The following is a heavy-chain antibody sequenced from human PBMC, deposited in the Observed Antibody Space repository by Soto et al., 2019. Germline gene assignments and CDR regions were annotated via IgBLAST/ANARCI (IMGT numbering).Heavy chain of an antibody. Sequence: QVPLVESGGGLVQPGGSLRLSCAASGFTFSDYYMSWIRQAPGKGLEWVSYISSRSSTIFYADSVKGRFTISRDNVKNSLYLQMNSLRAEDTAVYYCASGTNGAFFVYWGQGILVTVSS. D-gene: IGHD2-8*01. CDR3: ASGTNGAFFVY. V-gene: IGHV3-11*01. CDR1: GFTFSDYY. CDR2: ISSRSSTI. J-gene: IGHJ4*02.